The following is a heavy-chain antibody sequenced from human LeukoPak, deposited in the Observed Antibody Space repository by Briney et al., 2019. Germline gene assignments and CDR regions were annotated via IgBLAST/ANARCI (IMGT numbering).Heavy chain of an antibody. D-gene: IGHD1-7*01. Sequence: SVKVSCKXSGGTFSSYAISWVRQAPGQGLEGMGRIIPIFGTANYAQKFQGRVTITTDESTSTAYMELSRLRSEDTAVYYCARDHPTGTFDYWGQGTLVTVSS. V-gene: IGHV1-69*05. CDR1: GGTFSSYA. J-gene: IGHJ4*02. CDR3: ARDHPTGTFDY. CDR2: IIPIFGTA.